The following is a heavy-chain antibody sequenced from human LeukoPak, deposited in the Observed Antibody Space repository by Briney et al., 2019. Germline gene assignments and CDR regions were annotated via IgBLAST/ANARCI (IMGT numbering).Heavy chain of an antibody. D-gene: IGHD3-16*01. CDR2: INHSGST. V-gene: IGHV4-34*01. CDR1: GGSFSGYY. Sequence: SETLSLTCAVYGGSFSGYYWSWIRQPPGKGLEWIGEINHSGSTNYNPSLKSRVTISLDTSKIQFSLKLSSVTAADTAVYYCARGRSASGYFDYWGQGTLVTVSS. J-gene: IGHJ4*02. CDR3: ARGRSASGYFDY.